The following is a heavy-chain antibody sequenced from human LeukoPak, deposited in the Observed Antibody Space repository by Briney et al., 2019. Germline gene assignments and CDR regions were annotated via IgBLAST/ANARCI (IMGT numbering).Heavy chain of an antibody. V-gene: IGHV3-23*01. Sequence: GGSLRLSCAASGLTFRSSAMTWVRQAPGKGLEWVSSISGSGTTTYFADSVKGRFTISRDNSKGSLYLQMNSLRDEDTAIYYCAQGRRYNYPFKDFDHWGQGTLVTVSS. CDR2: ISGSGTTT. CDR1: GLTFRSSA. CDR3: AQGRRYNYPFKDFDH. J-gene: IGHJ4*02. D-gene: IGHD5-24*01.